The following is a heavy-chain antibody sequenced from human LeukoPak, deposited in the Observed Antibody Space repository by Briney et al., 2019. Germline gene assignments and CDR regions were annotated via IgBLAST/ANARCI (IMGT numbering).Heavy chain of an antibody. CDR3: ARRPYSSSSHYFDY. CDR2: INWKGGST. CDR1: GFSFDDYG. D-gene: IGHD6-6*01. Sequence: GGSLRLSCAASGFSFDDYGMSWDRQAPGKGLEWVSGINWKGGSTTYADSVRGRFTISRDNAKNSLYLEMNSLRAEDTALYHCARRPYSSSSHYFDYWGQGTLVTVSS. J-gene: IGHJ4*02. V-gene: IGHV3-20*01.